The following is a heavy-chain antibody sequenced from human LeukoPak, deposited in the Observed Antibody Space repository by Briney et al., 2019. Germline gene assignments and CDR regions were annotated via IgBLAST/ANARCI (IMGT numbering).Heavy chain of an antibody. CDR1: GASIRNDF. CDR2: IYSSGTT. V-gene: IGHV4-4*07. CDR3: ARNFRGGSTYLDY. D-gene: IGHD2/OR15-2a*01. J-gene: IGHJ4*02. Sequence: SETLSLTCTASGASIRNDFWTWIRQPATKGLEWIGRIYSSGTTNYNPSLKSRVSMSVDTSKNQFSLILTSVTAADTAVYFCARNFRGGSTYLDYWGQGTLVTVSS.